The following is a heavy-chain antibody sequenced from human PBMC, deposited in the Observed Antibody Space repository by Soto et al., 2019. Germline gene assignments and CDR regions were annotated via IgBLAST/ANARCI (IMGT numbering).Heavy chain of an antibody. Sequence: LRLSCAASGFTFTAYYMTWVRQVPGKGLEWVASINKDGSKQYYVDSVKGRFTISRDNAMNSLYLQMNSLRAGDTALYYCSRENWFQDYWGQGTLVTVSS. D-gene: IGHD3-10*01. J-gene: IGHJ4*02. V-gene: IGHV3-7*03. CDR1: GFTFTAYY. CDR3: SRENWFQDY. CDR2: INKDGSKQ.